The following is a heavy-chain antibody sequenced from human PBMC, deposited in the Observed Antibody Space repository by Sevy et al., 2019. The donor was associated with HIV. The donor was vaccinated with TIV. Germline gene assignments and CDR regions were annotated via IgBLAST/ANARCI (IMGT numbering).Heavy chain of an antibody. CDR2: ISDSGSHT. CDR1: GFTFSNYA. V-gene: IGHV3-23*01. J-gene: IGHJ4*02. D-gene: IGHD3-3*01. CDR3: AKDRSVFWTGYFDS. Sequence: GGSLRLSCAASGFTFSNYAMNWVRQAPGKGLEWVSSISDSGSHTYYADSVKGRFTISRDIYTSTLSLQMSSLRAEDTAVYYCAKDRSVFWTGYFDSWGQGTLVTVSS.